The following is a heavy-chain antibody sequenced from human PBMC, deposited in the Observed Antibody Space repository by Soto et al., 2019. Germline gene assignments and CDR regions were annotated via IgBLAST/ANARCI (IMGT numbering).Heavy chain of an antibody. V-gene: IGHV4-34*01. CDR3: ARGSGIAVIPGELEDVHYDY. Sequence: QVQLQQWGAGLLKPSETLSLTCAVYGQSFSGHTWSWIRQSPGKGLEWIGEISQSGSTYYNPSLKTRVTISADTSKNQFNLTLNSVTAADTGVFYCARGSGIAVIPGELEDVHYDYWGQGTLVSVSS. J-gene: IGHJ4*02. D-gene: IGHD2-2*01. CDR1: GQSFSGHT. CDR2: ISQSGST.